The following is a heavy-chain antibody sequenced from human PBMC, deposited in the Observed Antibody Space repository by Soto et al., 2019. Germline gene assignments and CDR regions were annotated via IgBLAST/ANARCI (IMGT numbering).Heavy chain of an antibody. J-gene: IGHJ5*02. D-gene: IGHD3-9*01. Sequence: ELQLVESGGGLVQPGGSLRLSCAASGFTFRSYAMSWVRQAPGKGLEWLSAISGSGDSRYYADSVKGRVTVSRDNSRNTLYLQINSLRAEDTAVYYCAKMREADILTGYYQDWLDPWGQGTLVSVSS. CDR1: GFTFRSYA. CDR3: AKMREADILTGYYQDWLDP. CDR2: ISGSGDSR. V-gene: IGHV3-23*04.